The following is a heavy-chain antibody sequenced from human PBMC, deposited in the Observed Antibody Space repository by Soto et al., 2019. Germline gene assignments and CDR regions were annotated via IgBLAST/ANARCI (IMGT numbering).Heavy chain of an antibody. CDR3: TTAKDGGPVSAFDY. CDR1: GYTLNEFS. CDR2: FDPEDGET. D-gene: IGHD2-2*01. V-gene: IGHV1-24*01. J-gene: IGHJ4*02. Sequence: ASVKVSCKVSGYTLNEFSMHWVRRVPGQGLEWMGGFDPEDGETVYAQKFQGRVTMTEDTSTDTAYMELSTLRSEDTAMYYCTTAKDGGPVSAFDYWGQGTLVTVSS.